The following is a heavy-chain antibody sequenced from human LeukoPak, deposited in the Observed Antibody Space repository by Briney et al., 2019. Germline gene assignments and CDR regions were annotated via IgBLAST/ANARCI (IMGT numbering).Heavy chain of an antibody. Sequence: PSETLSLTCTVSGGSISSYYWSWIRQPPGKGLQWIGYIYYSGSTNYNPSLKSRVTISVDTSKNQFSLWLRSVTAADTAVYYCARVTGYMVEDYFDSWGQGTLVTVSS. CDR2: IYYSGST. CDR1: GGSISSYY. J-gene: IGHJ4*02. CDR3: ARVTGYMVEDYFDS. V-gene: IGHV4-59*01. D-gene: IGHD6-13*01.